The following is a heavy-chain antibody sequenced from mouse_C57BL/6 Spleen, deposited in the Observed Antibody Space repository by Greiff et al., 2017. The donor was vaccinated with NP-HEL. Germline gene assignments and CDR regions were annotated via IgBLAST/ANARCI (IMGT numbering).Heavy chain of an antibody. CDR1: GYAFSSYW. J-gene: IGHJ2*01. Sequence: QVQLKESGAELVKPGASVKISCKASGYAFSSYWMNWVKQRPGKGLAWIGQIYPGDGDTNYNGKFKGKATLTADKSSSTAYMQLSSLTSEDSAVYFCARQRGNLFDYWGQGTTLTVSS. CDR2: IYPGDGDT. CDR3: ARQRGNLFDY. D-gene: IGHD2-1*01. V-gene: IGHV1-80*01.